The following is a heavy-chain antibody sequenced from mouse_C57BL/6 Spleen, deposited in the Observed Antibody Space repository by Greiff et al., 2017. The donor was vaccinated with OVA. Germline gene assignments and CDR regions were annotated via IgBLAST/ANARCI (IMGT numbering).Heavy chain of an antibody. CDR1: GFNIKDYY. CDR2: IDPEDGET. CDR3: ARNYYGSSYYWYFDV. J-gene: IGHJ1*03. D-gene: IGHD1-1*01. Sequence: VQLQESGAELVKPGASVKLSCTASGFNIKDYYMHWVKQRTEQGLAWIGRIDPEDGETKYAPKFQGKATITADTSSNTAYLQLSSLTSEDTAVYYCARNYYGSSYYWYFDVWGTGTTVTVSS. V-gene: IGHV14-2*01.